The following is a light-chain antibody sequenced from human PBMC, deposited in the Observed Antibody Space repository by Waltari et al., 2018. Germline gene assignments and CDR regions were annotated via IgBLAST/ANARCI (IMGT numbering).Light chain of an antibody. CDR3: SSYTSSTTFV. CDR1: SSAVGNDNR. CDR2: EVN. V-gene: IGLV2-18*02. J-gene: IGLJ2*01. Sequence: QSALTQPPSVSGSPGQSVTISCTGTSSAVGNDNRVSWYQHPPGTAPKVVIYEVNNRPSGVPDRFSGSKSGNTAYLTISGLQAEDEADYYCSSYTSSTTFVFGGGTKLAVL.